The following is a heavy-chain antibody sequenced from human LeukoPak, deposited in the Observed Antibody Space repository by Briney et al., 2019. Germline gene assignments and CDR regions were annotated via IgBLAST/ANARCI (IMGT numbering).Heavy chain of an antibody. J-gene: IGHJ4*02. V-gene: IGHV4-34*01. Sequence: PSETLSLTCAVYGGSFSGYYWSWIRQPPGKGLEWIGEINHSGSTNYNPSLKSRVTISVDMSKNQFSLKLSSVTAADTAVYYCASGGTVRAFDYWGQGTLVTVSS. CDR1: GGSFSGYY. CDR2: INHSGST. D-gene: IGHD4-11*01. CDR3: ASGGTVRAFDY.